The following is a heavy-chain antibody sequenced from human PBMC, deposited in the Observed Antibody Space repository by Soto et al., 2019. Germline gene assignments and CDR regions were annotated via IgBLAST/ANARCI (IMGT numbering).Heavy chain of an antibody. D-gene: IGHD2-15*01. Sequence: RASVKVSCKASGHTFTSYYMHWVRQAPGQGLEWMGIINPSGGSTSYAQEFQGRVTMTRDTSTSTVYMELSSLRSEDTAVYYCARAGIVVVVAAQYYYYYGMDVWGQGTTVTVSS. J-gene: IGHJ6*02. V-gene: IGHV1-46*01. CDR3: ARAGIVVVVAAQYYYYYGMDV. CDR1: GHTFTSYY. CDR2: INPSGGST.